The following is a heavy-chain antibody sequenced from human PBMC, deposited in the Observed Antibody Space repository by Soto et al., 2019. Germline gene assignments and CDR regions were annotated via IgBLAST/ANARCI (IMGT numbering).Heavy chain of an antibody. CDR3: ARVVDYYDPYYYYGMDV. CDR2: ISSSSSYI. D-gene: IGHD3-22*01. V-gene: IGHV3-21*01. J-gene: IGHJ6*02. CDR1: GFTFSSYS. Sequence: EVQLVESGGXLVKPGGSLRLSCAASGFTFSSYSMNWVRQAPGKGLEWVSSISSSSSYIYYADSVKGRFTISRDNAKNSLYLQMNSLRAEDTAVYYCARVVDYYDPYYYYGMDVWGQGTTVTVSS.